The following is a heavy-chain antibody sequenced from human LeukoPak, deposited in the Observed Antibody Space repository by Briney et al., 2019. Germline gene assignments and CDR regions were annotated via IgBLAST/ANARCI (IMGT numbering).Heavy chain of an antibody. D-gene: IGHD3-3*01. CDR1: GFTFSTFA. J-gene: IGHJ4*02. Sequence: GGSLRLSCAASGFTFSTFAMTWVRQAPGRGLEWVSTISGTGGSTYYADSVKGQFTISRDRSKNTLFLHMNSLRADDTAVYYCAKEPFFDFWSGYKAYWGQGTLVTVSS. V-gene: IGHV3-23*01. CDR3: AKEPFFDFWSGYKAY. CDR2: ISGTGGST.